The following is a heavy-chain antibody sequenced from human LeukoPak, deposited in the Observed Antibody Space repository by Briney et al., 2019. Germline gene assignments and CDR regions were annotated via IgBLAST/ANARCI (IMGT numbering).Heavy chain of an antibody. CDR1: GFTFSSYA. J-gene: IGHJ5*02. CDR3: TKEDPRFDP. V-gene: IGHV3-23*01. CDR2: ISGSGAST. Sequence: GRSLRLSCAASGFTFSSYAMSWVRQAPGKGLEWLSAISGSGASTHYADSVRGRFTISRDNSKSTLYLQMNSLRADDTAVYYCTKEDPRFDPWGQGTLVTVSS.